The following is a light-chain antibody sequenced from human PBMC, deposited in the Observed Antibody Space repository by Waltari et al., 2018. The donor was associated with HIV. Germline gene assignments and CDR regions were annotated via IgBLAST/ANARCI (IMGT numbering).Light chain of an antibody. Sequence: QSALTQPRSVSGSPGQAVTISCTGTSRDVGAYNYVSWYQQHPGKAPKVFSSHISKRTAWVPVRFAGSKSGHTASLTISGLQSEDEADYYCCSFAAGDTRVFGGGPKLTVL. CDR3: CSFAAGDTRV. V-gene: IGLV2-11*01. J-gene: IGLJ3*02. CDR1: SRDVGAYNY. CDR2: HIS.